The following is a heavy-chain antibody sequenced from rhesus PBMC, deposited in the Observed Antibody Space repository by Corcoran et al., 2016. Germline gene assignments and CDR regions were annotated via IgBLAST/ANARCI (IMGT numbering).Heavy chain of an antibody. D-gene: IGHD2-39*01. V-gene: IGHV4-73*01. CDR3: ARGGASAAFDF. CDR1: GGSISGYYY. CDR2: IYGNSANT. J-gene: IGHJ3*01. Sequence: QVKLQQWGEGLVKPSETLSLTCAVYGGSISGYYYWSWIRQPAGKGLEWIWYIYGNSANTNYNPSLKNRVTISKDTSKNQFSRKLSSVTAADTAVYYCARGGASAAFDFWGQGLRVTVSS.